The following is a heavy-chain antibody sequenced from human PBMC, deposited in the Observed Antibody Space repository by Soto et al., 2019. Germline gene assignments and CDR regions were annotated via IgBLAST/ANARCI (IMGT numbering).Heavy chain of an antibody. Sequence: PSETLSVTCDVSGGSMSSYYWSWVRQPPGKGLGWIGYIYSSGTHNYNPSLESRLTISIDTSKNQFSLRLSSVTAADTAVYYCARVQMATLFFDYWGRGTLVTVSS. J-gene: IGHJ4*02. CDR1: GGSMSSYY. CDR2: IYSSGTH. CDR3: ARVQMATLFFDY. V-gene: IGHV4-59*01. D-gene: IGHD5-12*01.